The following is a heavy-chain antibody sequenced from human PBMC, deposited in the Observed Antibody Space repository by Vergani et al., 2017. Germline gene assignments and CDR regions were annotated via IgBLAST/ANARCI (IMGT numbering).Heavy chain of an antibody. J-gene: IGHJ4*02. CDR2: INPSGGHT. V-gene: IGHV1-46*03. CDR1: GYTFSNYY. CDR3: ARGDYGILTGYRY. Sequence: QVQVVQSGAEVKKSGASVKVSCKTSGYTFSNYYMHWVRQAPGQGLEWMGIINPSGGHTNYAQKFQGRVTMTRDTSTSTVYMGLSSLRSEDTAIYYCARGDYGILTGYRYWGQGALVTVS. D-gene: IGHD3-9*01.